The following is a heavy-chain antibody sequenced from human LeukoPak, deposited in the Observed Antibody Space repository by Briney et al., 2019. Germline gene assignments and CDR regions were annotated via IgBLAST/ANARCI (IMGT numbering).Heavy chain of an antibody. V-gene: IGHV4-34*01. D-gene: IGHD2-21*01. Sequence: SETLSLTCAVYGGSFSGYYWSWIRQPPGKGLGWIGEINHSGSTNYNPSLKSRVTISVDTSKNQFSLKLSSVTAADTAVYYCARSRILGYYFDYWGQGTLVTVSS. J-gene: IGHJ4*02. CDR2: INHSGST. CDR1: GGSFSGYY. CDR3: ARSRILGYYFDY.